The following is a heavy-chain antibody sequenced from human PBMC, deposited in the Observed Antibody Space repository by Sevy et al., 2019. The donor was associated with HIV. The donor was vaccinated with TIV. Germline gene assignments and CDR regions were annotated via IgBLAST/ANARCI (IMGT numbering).Heavy chain of an antibody. CDR3: AREGAIGTAAHYFDY. CDR2: IYTSGTT. J-gene: IGHJ4*02. CDR1: GGSITSNY. Sequence: SETLSLTCTVSGGSITSNYWSWIRQPAGKGVEWIGRIYTSGTTNYNPSLRSRVTMSLDTSKSQFSLKLTSVTAADSAVYYCAREGAIGTAAHYFDYWGQGTLVTVSS. D-gene: IGHD6-13*01. V-gene: IGHV4-4*07.